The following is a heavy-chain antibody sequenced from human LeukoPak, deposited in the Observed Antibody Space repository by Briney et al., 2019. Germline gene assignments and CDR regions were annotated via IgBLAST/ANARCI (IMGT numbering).Heavy chain of an antibody. V-gene: IGHV3-23*01. J-gene: IGHJ3*02. Sequence: GGSLRLSCAASGFTFNSFAMSWVRQAPGKGLEWVSSISSSACGTGSTSYADSVKCRFTISRDNSKNTLDLQMNSLRAEDTAVYYCAKERYSNYDINAFDIWGQGTMVTVSS. CDR2: ISSSACGTGST. CDR1: GFTFNSFA. D-gene: IGHD4-11*01. CDR3: AKERYSNYDINAFDI.